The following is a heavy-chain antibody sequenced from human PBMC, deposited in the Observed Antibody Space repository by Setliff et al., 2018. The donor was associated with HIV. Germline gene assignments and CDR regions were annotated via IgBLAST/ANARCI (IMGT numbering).Heavy chain of an antibody. D-gene: IGHD6-19*01. J-gene: IGHJ3*02. CDR2: IYSSGNT. V-gene: IGHV4-4*07. CDR3: ARDRELAVAGTIDAFDI. Sequence: LSLTCTLYGGSLTNYYWGWIRQPAGKGLEWIGRIYSSGNTNYNPSLKSRVTISVDTSKNQFSLKLSSVTAADTAVYYCARDRELAVAGTIDAFDIWGQGTMVTVSS. CDR1: GGSLTNYY.